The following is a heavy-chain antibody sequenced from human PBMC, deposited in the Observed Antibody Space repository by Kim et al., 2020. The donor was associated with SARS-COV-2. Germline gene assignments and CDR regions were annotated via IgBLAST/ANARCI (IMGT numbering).Heavy chain of an antibody. CDR1: GGSISSSSYY. V-gene: IGHV4-39*01. CDR2: IYYSGST. Sequence: SETLSLTCTVSGGSISSSSYYWGWIRQPPGKGLEWIGSIYYSGSTYYNPSLKSRVTISVDTSKNQFSLKLSSVTAADTAVYYCARQHSTGWFDPWGQGTLVTVSS. J-gene: IGHJ5*02. CDR3: ARQHSTGWFDP.